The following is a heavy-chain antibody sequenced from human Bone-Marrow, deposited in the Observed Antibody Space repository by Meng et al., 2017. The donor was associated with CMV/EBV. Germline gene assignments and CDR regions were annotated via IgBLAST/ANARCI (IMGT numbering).Heavy chain of an antibody. D-gene: IGHD5-18*01. J-gene: IGHJ4*02. Sequence: AISGDSVSRNSVAWHWIRQAPSGGPELLGRTFYRSKWYNEYAESVKSRITINPDPSKNQFSLQLNSVTPEDTAVYYCTRGYNYGFDYWGQGALVTVSS. CDR1: GDSVSRNSVA. V-gene: IGHV6-1*01. CDR2: TFYRSKWYN. CDR3: TRGYNYGFDY.